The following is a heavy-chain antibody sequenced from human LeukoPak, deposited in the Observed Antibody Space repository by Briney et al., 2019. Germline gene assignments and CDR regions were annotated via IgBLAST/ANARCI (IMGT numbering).Heavy chain of an antibody. J-gene: IGHJ4*02. V-gene: IGHV3-30-3*01. D-gene: IGHD6-25*01. CDR1: GFTFSSYA. CDR2: ISYDGSNK. CDR3: ARRLALDY. Sequence: PWGSLRLSCAVSGFTFSSYAMHWVRQAPGKGLEWVAVISYDGSNKYYADSVKGRFTISRDNSKNTLYLQMNSLRAEDTAVYYCARRLALDYWGQGTLVTVSS.